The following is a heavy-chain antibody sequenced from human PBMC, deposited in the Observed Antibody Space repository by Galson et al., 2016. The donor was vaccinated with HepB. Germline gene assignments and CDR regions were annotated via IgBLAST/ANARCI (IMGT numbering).Heavy chain of an antibody. D-gene: IGHD1-26*01. J-gene: IGHJ4*02. CDR1: GDSVSSNSAA. CDR2: TYYRSKWYN. CDR3: ASGTWDSGLKR. V-gene: IGHV6-1*01. Sequence: CAISGDSVSSNSAAWNWIRQSPPRGREWLGRTYYRSKWYNDYAVSVKSRININPDTSKNQFSLQLNSVLPEDTAMYYCASGTWDSGLKRWGQGTPVTVSS.